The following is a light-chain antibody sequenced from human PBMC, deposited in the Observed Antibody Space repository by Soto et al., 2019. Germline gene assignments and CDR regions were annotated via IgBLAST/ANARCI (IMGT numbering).Light chain of an antibody. CDR2: GAS. J-gene: IGKJ5*01. CDR1: QSVSSNF. CDR3: QHRRVWTVS. V-gene: IGKV3-20*01. Sequence: EIVLTQSQGTLSLSPGERVTLSWGASQSVSSNFLAWYQQKPGQAPRLLIYGASNRAAGTPDRFSGSGSGTDFTLTISRLETEDFAVYDCQHRRVWTVSFGQGTRLEIK.